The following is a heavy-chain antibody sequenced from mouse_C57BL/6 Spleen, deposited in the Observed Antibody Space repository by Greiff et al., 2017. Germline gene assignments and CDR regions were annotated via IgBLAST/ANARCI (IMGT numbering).Heavy chain of an antibody. V-gene: IGHV1-15*01. CDR1: GYTFTDYE. J-gene: IGHJ1*03. D-gene: IGHD4-1*01. Sequence: QVQLQQSGAELVRPGASVTLSCKASGYTFTDYEMHWVKQTPVHGLEWIGAIDPETGGTAYNQKFKGKAILTADKSSSTAYMELRSLTSEDSAVYYGLKRGRGYFDVWGTGTTVTVSS. CDR3: LKRGRGYFDV. CDR2: IDPETGGT.